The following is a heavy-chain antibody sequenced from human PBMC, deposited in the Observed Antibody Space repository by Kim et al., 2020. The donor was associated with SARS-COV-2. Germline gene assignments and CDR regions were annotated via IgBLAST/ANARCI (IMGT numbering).Heavy chain of an antibody. CDR1: GFTFSSYA. V-gene: IGHV3-64*01. CDR2: ISSNGGST. D-gene: IGHD3-3*01. CDR3: ARVPDDLNWYFDL. J-gene: IGHJ2*01. Sequence: GGSLRLSCAASGFTFSSYAMHWVRQAPGKGLEYVSAISSNGGSTYYANSVKGRFTISRDNSKNTLYLQMGSLRAEDMAVYYCARVPDDLNWYFDLWGRGPLATVSS.